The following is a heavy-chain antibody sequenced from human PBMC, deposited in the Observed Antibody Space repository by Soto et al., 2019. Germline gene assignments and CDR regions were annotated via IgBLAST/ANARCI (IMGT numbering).Heavy chain of an antibody. CDR2: INPSDGST. Sequence: QVQLVQSGAEVKKPGASVKVSCKASGYTFTSYYMHWVRQAPGQGLEWMGIINPSDGSTSYAQKFQGRVTITRDTSTSTVYMELSSLRSEDTAMFYCARLLSYASGSFHLDYWGQGTLVTVSS. D-gene: IGHD3-10*01. J-gene: IGHJ4*02. CDR3: ARLLSYASGSFHLDY. V-gene: IGHV1-46*03. CDR1: GYTFTSYY.